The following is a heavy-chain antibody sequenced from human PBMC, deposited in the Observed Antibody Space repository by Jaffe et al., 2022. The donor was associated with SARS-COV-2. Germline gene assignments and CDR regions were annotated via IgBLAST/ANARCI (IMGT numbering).Heavy chain of an antibody. J-gene: IGHJ4*02. CDR3: ARDHRAAAGVFDY. Sequence: QVQLVESGGGVVQPGRSLRLSCAASGFTFSSYGMHWVRQAPGKGLEWVAVIWYDGSNKYYADSVKGRFTISRDNSKNTLYLQMNSLRAEDTAVYYCARDHRAAAGVFDYWGQGTLVTVSS. CDR2: IWYDGSNK. CDR1: GFTFSSYG. D-gene: IGHD6-13*01. V-gene: IGHV3-33*01.